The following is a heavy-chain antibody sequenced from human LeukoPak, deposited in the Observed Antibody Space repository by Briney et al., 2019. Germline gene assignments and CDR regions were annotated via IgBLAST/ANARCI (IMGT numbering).Heavy chain of an antibody. CDR1: GGSISSGSYY. Sequence: PSQTLSLTCTVSGGSISSGSYYWSWIRQPAGKGLEWIGRIYTSGSTNYNPSLKSRVTISVGTSKNQFSLKLSSVTAADTAVYYCARERPVTTNWFDPWGQGTLVTVSS. V-gene: IGHV4-61*02. CDR3: ARERPVTTNWFDP. CDR2: IYTSGST. J-gene: IGHJ5*02. D-gene: IGHD4-11*01.